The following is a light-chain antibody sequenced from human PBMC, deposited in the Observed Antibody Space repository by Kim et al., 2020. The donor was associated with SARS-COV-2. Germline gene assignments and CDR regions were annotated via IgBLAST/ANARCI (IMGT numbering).Light chain of an antibody. Sequence: QSGNISCTGNSSDVGAYKYVSWYQQHPGKAPKLMIFEVNERPSGVPDRFSGSKSGNTASLTVSGLQAEDEADYYCSSYAGTSGYVFGTGTKVTVL. CDR1: SSDVGAYKY. CDR3: SSYAGTSGYV. CDR2: EVN. J-gene: IGLJ1*01. V-gene: IGLV2-8*01.